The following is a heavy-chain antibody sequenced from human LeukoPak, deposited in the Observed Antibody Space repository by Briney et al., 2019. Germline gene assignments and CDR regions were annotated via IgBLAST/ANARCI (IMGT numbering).Heavy chain of an antibody. CDR2: VWYDGDNK. Sequence: GGSLRLSCAASGFIFSSYGMHWVRQAPGKGLEWVADVWYDGDNKYYADSVKGRFTISRDNSKGTLYLQMNSLRAEDTAVYYCAGGYGHRVDYWGQGTLVTVSS. D-gene: IGHD5-12*01. V-gene: IGHV3-33*01. CDR3: AGGYGHRVDY. CDR1: GFIFSSYG. J-gene: IGHJ4*02.